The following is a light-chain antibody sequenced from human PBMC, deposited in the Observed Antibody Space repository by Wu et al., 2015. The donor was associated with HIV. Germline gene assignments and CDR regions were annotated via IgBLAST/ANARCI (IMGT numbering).Light chain of an antibody. CDR1: QSVSSRY. V-gene: IGKV3-20*01. CDR2: DAF. Sequence: EIVLTQSPGTLSLSPGERATLSCKASQSVSSRYLAWYQQKPGQSPRLLIYDAFSRATGIPDFTLTINRLEPEDVATYYCQQYGSSPPAYSFGPGTKLEIK. CDR3: QQYGSSPPAYS. J-gene: IGKJ2*03.